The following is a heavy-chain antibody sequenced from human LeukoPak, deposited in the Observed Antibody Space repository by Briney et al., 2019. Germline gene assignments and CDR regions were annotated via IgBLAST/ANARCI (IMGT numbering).Heavy chain of an antibody. V-gene: IGHV3-48*03. CDR3: ASEISSSTSSSAFDI. CDR2: ISSSGSTI. Sequence: GGSLRLSCAASGFTFSSYEMNWVRQAPGKGLEWVSYISSSGSTIYYADSVKGRFTISRDNAKNSLYLQMNSLRAEDTAVYYCASEISSSTSSSAFDIWGQGTMVTVSS. D-gene: IGHD6-6*01. J-gene: IGHJ3*02. CDR1: GFTFSSYE.